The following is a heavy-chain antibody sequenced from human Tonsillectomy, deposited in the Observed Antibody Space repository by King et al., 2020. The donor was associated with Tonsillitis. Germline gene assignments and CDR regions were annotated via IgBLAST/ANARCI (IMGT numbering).Heavy chain of an antibody. Sequence: VQLVESGGGVVQPGGSLRLSCAASGFTFSTYGMHWVRQAPGKGLEWVAFIRYDGSNKFYADSVKGRLTISRDNSKNTLYLQMNSLRAEDTAVYYCAKDTRGGYPDYWGQGTLVTVSS. D-gene: IGHD3-16*02. J-gene: IGHJ4*02. V-gene: IGHV3-30*02. CDR3: AKDTRGGYPDY. CDR1: GFTFSTYG. CDR2: IRYDGSNK.